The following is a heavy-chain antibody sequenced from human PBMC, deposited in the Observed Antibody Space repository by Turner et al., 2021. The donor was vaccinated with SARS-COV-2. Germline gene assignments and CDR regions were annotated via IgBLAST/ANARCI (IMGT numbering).Heavy chain of an antibody. V-gene: IGHV4-34*01. D-gene: IGHD3-16*01. CDR1: GGSLSGYY. CDR3: ARGRDDYIWGSPTPTYYFDY. CDR2: INQSGNT. Sequence: QVQLQQWGAGLFKPSDTLSLTCAVYGGSLSGYYWSFIRQPPGKGLEWIGEINQSGNTNYNPSLQSRVITSVDTSKSHVSLKLTSVTAADTAVYYCARGRDDYIWGSPTPTYYFDYWGQGTLVTVSS. J-gene: IGHJ4*02.